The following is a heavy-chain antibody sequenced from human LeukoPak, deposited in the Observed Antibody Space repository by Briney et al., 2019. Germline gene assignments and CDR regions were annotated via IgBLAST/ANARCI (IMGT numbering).Heavy chain of an antibody. Sequence: GGSLRLSCAVSGFTFSDYYMGWIRQAPGKGLEGVSYINIAGSSIHYVDSVKGRFTISRDNAKKSLYLHMNNLRADDTAVYYCARGGNGYRFQYWGQGSLVTVSS. V-gene: IGHV3-11*01. CDR3: ARGGNGYRFQY. CDR1: GFTFSDYY. J-gene: IGHJ1*01. CDR2: INIAGSSI. D-gene: IGHD5-18*01.